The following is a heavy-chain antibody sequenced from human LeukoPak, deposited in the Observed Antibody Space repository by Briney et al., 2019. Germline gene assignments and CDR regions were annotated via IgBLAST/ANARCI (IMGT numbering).Heavy chain of an antibody. D-gene: IGHD4-17*01. Sequence: ASVKVSCKASGYTFTGYYMHWVQQAPGQGLEWMGWINPNSGGTNYAQKFQGRVTMTRDTSISTAYMELSRLRSDDTAVYYCAGSTVTTESGAFDIWGQGTMVTVSS. V-gene: IGHV1-2*02. CDR2: INPNSGGT. J-gene: IGHJ3*02. CDR1: GYTFTGYY. CDR3: AGSTVTTESGAFDI.